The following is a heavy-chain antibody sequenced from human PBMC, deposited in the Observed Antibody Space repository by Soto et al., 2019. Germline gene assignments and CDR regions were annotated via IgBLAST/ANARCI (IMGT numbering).Heavy chain of an antibody. D-gene: IGHD3-3*01. Sequence: QPGGSLRLSCAASGFTFSSYAMSWVRQAPGKGLEWVSAISGSGGSTYYADSVKGRFTISRDNSKNTLYLQMNSLRAEDTAVYYCAVRMSGFYYYYYGMDVWGQGTTVTVSS. CDR3: AVRMSGFYYYYYGMDV. J-gene: IGHJ6*02. CDR2: ISGSGGST. CDR1: GFTFSSYA. V-gene: IGHV3-23*01.